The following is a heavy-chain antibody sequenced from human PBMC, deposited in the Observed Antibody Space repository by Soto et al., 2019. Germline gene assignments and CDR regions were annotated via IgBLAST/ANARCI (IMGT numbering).Heavy chain of an antibody. J-gene: IGHJ6*02. CDR2: ISNDGSNK. D-gene: IGHD6-25*01. CDR1: GFTFSSYG. V-gene: IGHV3-30*18. Sequence: QVQLVESGGGVVQPGRSLRLSCPASGFTFSSYGMHWVRQAPGKGLEWVAVISNDGSNKYYADSVKARFTISSDNSKNTLYLPMNSLRPEDTAVYYCAKDLLRPGRAYGMDVWGQGTTVTVSS. CDR3: AKDLLRPGRAYGMDV.